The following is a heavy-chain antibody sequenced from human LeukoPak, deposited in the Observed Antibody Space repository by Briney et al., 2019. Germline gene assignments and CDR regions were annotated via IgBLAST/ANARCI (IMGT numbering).Heavy chain of an antibody. D-gene: IGHD3-16*01. V-gene: IGHV3-23*01. CDR2: ISDSATNT. Sequence: GGSLRLSCAASGFTFSNYAMSWVRQAPGKGLEWVSGISDSATNTYYADSEKGRFTISRDNSKNTLFLQMNSLRAEDTALYYCAKGIGRGLFPFDYWGQGTLVTVSS. J-gene: IGHJ4*02. CDR3: AKGIGRGLFPFDY. CDR1: GFTFSNYA.